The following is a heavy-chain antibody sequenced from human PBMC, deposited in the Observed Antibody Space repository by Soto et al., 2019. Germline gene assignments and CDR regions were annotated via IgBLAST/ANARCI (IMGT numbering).Heavy chain of an antibody. Sequence: SVKVSCKASGGTFSSYAISWVRQAPGQGLEWMGGIIPIFGTANYAQKFQGRVTITADKSTSTAYMELSSLRSEDTAVYYCARDCSGWYCGMDVWGQGTTVTVSS. CDR3: ARDCSGWYCGMDV. CDR1: GGTFSSYA. D-gene: IGHD6-19*01. CDR2: IIPIFGTA. J-gene: IGHJ6*02. V-gene: IGHV1-69*06.